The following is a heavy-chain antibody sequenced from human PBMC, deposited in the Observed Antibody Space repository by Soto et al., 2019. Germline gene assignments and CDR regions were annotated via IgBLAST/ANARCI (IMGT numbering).Heavy chain of an antibody. V-gene: IGHV1-18*01. CDR1: GYTFTIYG. J-gene: IGHJ4*02. CDR3: ASDIGGWLQLSE. CDR2: ISAYNGNT. Sequence: ASVKVSCKASGYTFTIYGISWVLQAPGQGLEWMGWISAYNGNTNYAQKLQGRVTMTTDTSTSTAYMELRSLRSDDTAVYYCASDIGGWLQLSEWGQGTMVNVSS. D-gene: IGHD5-12*01.